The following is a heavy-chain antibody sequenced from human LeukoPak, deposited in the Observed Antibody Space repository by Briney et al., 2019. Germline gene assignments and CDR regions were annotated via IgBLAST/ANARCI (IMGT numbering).Heavy chain of an antibody. D-gene: IGHD4-23*01. J-gene: IGHJ5*02. CDR3: TRDLSGNSPWFDP. CDR2: ISSSGSTI. CDR1: GFTFSDYY. V-gene: IGHV3-11*01. Sequence: GGSLRLSCAASGFTFSDYYMNWIRQAPGKGLEWVSYISSSGSTIYYADSVKGRFTISRDNAKNSLYLQMNSLRTEDTAVYYCTRDLSGNSPWFDPWGQGTLVTVSS.